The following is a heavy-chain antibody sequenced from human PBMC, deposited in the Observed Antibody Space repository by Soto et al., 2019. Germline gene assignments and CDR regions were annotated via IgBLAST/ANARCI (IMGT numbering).Heavy chain of an antibody. CDR3: AKDYGSSRYFFDY. V-gene: IGHV3-23*01. J-gene: IGHJ4*02. Sequence: GGSLRLSCAASGFTFINYAMSWVRQAPGEGLEWVSTISGNCANTHYADSVKGRFSISRDNSKNTLYIQMNSLRAEDTAVYYCAKDYGSSRYFFDYWGQGALVAVSS. CDR2: ISGNCANT. D-gene: IGHD6-19*01. CDR1: GFTFINYA.